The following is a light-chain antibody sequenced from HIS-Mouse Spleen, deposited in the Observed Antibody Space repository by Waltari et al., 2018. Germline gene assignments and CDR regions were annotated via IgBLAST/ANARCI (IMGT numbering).Light chain of an antibody. CDR1: QSVLYSSNNKNY. V-gene: IGKV4-1*01. CDR3: QQYYSTPYT. Sequence: DIVMTQSPDSLAVSLRARATINCKSSQSVLYSSNNKNYLAWYQQKPGQPPKLLIYWAPTRESGVPDRFSGSGSGTDFTLTISSLQAEDVAVYYCQQYYSTPYTFGQGTKLEIK. J-gene: IGKJ2*01. CDR2: WAP.